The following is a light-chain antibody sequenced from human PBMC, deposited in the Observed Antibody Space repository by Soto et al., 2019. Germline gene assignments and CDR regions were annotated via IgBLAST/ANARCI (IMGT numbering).Light chain of an antibody. CDR1: SSDVGSYNL. V-gene: IGLV2-23*01. CDR3: CSYAGSSTVV. CDR2: EGS. J-gene: IGLJ2*01. Sequence: QSALTQPASVSGSPGQSITISCTGTSSDVGSYNLVSWYQHHPGKAPKLMIYEGSKRPSGVSNRFSGSKSGNTASLTISGLPAEDEADYYCCSYAGSSTVVFGGGTKLTVL.